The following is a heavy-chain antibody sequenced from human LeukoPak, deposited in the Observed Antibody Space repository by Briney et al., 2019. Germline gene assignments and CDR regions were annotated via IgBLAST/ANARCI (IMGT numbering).Heavy chain of an antibody. D-gene: IGHD4-17*01. V-gene: IGHV5-51*01. CDR1: GYSFTSYW. CDR2: IYPGDSDT. CDR3: ARENYGDRDYYGMDV. J-gene: IGHJ6*02. Sequence: GESLKISCKGSGYSFTSYWIGWVRQMPGKGLEWMGIIYPGDSDTRYSPSFQGQVTISADKSISTAYLQWSSLKASDTAMHYCARENYGDRDYYGMDVWGQGTTVTVSS.